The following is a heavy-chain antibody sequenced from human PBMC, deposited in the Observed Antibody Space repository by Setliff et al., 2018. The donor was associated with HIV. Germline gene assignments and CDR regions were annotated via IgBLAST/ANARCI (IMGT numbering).Heavy chain of an antibody. J-gene: IGHJ6*03. CDR1: GGSFSGNY. Sequence: SETLSLTCAIYGGSFSGNYWSWIRQPPGKGLEWIGEINYSGTTNHNPFLKSRVTISVDTSKNQFSLNLNSVTAGDTAEYYCARDASWDNDYGHYWGLGDIDVWGKGTTVTVSS. CDR2: INYSGTT. D-gene: IGHD4-17*01. CDR3: ARDASWDNDYGHYWGLGDIDV. V-gene: IGHV4-34*01.